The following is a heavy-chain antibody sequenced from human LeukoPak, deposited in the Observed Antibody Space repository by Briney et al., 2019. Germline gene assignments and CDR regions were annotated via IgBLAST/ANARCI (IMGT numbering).Heavy chain of an antibody. D-gene: IGHD6-13*01. J-gene: IGHJ6*02. CDR2: TYYRSKWYN. CDR3: ARDRGAAAGRWYYYYSMDV. Sequence: SQTLSLTCAISGDSVSSNSAAWNWIRQSPSRGLEWLGRTYYRSKWYNDYAVSVKSRITINPDTSKNQFSLQLNSVTPEDTAVYYCARDRGAAAGRWYYYYSMDVWGQGTTVTVSS. CDR1: GDSVSSNSAA. V-gene: IGHV6-1*01.